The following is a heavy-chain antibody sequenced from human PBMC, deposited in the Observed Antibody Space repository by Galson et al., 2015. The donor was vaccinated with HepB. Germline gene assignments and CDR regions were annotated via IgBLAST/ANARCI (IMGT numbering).Heavy chain of an antibody. CDR3: ARGGTYYYDSSGYYYEGSFDY. CDR2: TYYRTKWYY. J-gene: IGHJ4*02. V-gene: IGHV6-1*01. D-gene: IGHD3-22*01. Sequence: CAISGDSVSSDSAAWNWIRQSPSRGLEWLGRTYYRTKWYYDYAVSVESRVTINPDTTKNQFSLLLNSVTAEDAAVYYCARGGTYYYDSSGYYYEGSFDYWGQGTLITVSS. CDR1: GDSVSSDSAA.